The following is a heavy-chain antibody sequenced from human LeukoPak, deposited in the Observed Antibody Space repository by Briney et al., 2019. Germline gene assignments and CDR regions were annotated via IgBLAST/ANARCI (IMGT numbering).Heavy chain of an antibody. Sequence: GGSLRLSCAASGFTFSDYAMHWVRQAPGKGLEYVSAISSKGGGTYYANSVMGRFTISRDNSKNTLYLQMGSLRAGDTAVYYCATTAVRGGDYYYGMDVWGQGTTVTVSS. D-gene: IGHD3-10*01. V-gene: IGHV3-64*01. CDR2: ISSKGGGT. J-gene: IGHJ6*02. CDR3: ATTAVRGGDYYYGMDV. CDR1: GFTFSDYA.